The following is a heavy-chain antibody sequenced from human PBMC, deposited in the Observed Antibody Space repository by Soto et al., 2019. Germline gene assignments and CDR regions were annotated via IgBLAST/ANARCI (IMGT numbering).Heavy chain of an antibody. D-gene: IGHD2-2*01. V-gene: IGHV1-18*01. CDR2: ISTFNGET. CDR1: GYTFNTYG. J-gene: IGHJ4*02. Sequence: ASVKVSCKASGYTFNTYGISWVRQAPGQGLEWMGWISTFNGETRYAQKFQARVTVTTDTSTTTGYMELRSLRSDDTAVYYCARDVGYCSSSTCLIDHWGQGTLVTVSS. CDR3: ARDVGYCSSSTCLIDH.